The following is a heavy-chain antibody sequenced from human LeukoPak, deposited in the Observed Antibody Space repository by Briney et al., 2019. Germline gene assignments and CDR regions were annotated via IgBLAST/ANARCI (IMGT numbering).Heavy chain of an antibody. CDR2: IYYSGST. D-gene: IGHD5-18*01. CDR1: GASISSYY. V-gene: IGHV4-59*01. J-gene: IGHJ5*02. CDR3: ARAESAPGYSYGS. Sequence: SETLSLTCTVSGASISSYYWSWIRQPPGKGLEWIGYIYYSGSTNYNPSLKSRVTISVDTSKNQFSLKLSSVTAADTAVYYCARAESAPGYSYGSWGQGTLVTISS.